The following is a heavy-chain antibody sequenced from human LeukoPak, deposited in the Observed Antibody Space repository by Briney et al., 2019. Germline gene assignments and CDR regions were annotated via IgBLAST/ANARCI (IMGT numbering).Heavy chain of an antibody. Sequence: GESLQISCKGSGYSFTSYWIGWVRQMPGKGLEWMGIIYPGDSDTRYSPSFQGQVTISADESISTAYLQWSSLKASDTAMYYCARHRRFGELLPGWEFDPWGQGTLVTVSS. V-gene: IGHV5-51*01. CDR1: GYSFTSYW. D-gene: IGHD3-10*01. CDR2: IYPGDSDT. J-gene: IGHJ5*02. CDR3: ARHRRFGELLPGWEFDP.